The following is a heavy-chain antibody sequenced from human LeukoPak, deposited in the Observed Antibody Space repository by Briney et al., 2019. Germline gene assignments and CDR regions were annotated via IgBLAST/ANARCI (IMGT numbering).Heavy chain of an antibody. Sequence: SETLSLTCAVYGGSFSGYYWSWIRQPPGKGLEWIGEINHSGSTNYNPSLKSRVTISVDTSKNQFSLKLSSVTAADTAVYYCARAIAAAFDYWGQGTLVTVSS. CDR3: ARAIAAAFDY. CDR1: GGSFSGYY. D-gene: IGHD6-13*01. CDR2: INHSGST. V-gene: IGHV4-34*01. J-gene: IGHJ4*02.